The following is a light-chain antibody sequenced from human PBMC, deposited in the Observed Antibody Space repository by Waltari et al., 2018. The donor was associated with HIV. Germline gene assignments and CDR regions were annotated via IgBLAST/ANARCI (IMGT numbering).Light chain of an antibody. Sequence: SALPQPASVSVSPGQSITISCTATSSDAGGDKYVSWYQQHPGKAPILMIYDVSNRPSGVSNRFSGSKSGNTASLTISGLQAEDEADYYCSSYTSSSTYIFGTGTKVTVL. CDR2: DVS. J-gene: IGLJ1*01. V-gene: IGLV2-14*03. CDR1: SSDAGGDKY. CDR3: SSYTSSSTYI.